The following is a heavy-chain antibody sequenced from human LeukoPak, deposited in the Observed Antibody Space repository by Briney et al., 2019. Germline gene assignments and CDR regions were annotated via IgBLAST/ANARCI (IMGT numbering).Heavy chain of an antibody. V-gene: IGHV4-39*01. CDR2: IYYSGST. CDR3: ARLSYCIGRTCFHDY. CDR1: GGSISTSGYY. J-gene: IGHJ4*02. Sequence: SETLSLTCTVSGGSISTSGYYWGWIRQPPGEGLEWIGIIYYSGSTYYNPSLKSRVTLSVDASRNQFSLKLSSVTAADTAVYYCARLSYCIGRTCFHDYWGQGTLVTVSS. D-gene: IGHD2-15*01.